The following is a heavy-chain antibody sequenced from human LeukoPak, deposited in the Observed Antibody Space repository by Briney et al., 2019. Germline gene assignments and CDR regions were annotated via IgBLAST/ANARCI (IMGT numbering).Heavy chain of an antibody. V-gene: IGHV3-23*01. Sequence: GGSLRLSCAASGFTFTSYSVNWVRQAPGKGLEWVSTSGGGGSTYYADSVKGRFTISRDNSKNTLYLQVNSLRAEDTAVYYCAKGGKWDVTPFDYWGQGTLVTVSS. CDR1: GFTFTSYS. J-gene: IGHJ4*02. CDR2: SGGGGST. D-gene: IGHD1-26*01. CDR3: AKGGKWDVTPFDY.